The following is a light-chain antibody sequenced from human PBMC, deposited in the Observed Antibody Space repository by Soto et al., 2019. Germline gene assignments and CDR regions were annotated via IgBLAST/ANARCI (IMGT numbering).Light chain of an antibody. Sequence: QSALTQPASVSGSPGQSITISCTGTSSDIGGYNLVSWYQQHPGKAPKVMIYEGSKRPSGVSNRFSGSKSGNTASLTISGLQAEDEADYYCCSHAGSSTPYVFGTGTKLTVL. CDR2: EGS. V-gene: IGLV2-23*01. J-gene: IGLJ1*01. CDR1: SSDIGGYNL. CDR3: CSHAGSSTPYV.